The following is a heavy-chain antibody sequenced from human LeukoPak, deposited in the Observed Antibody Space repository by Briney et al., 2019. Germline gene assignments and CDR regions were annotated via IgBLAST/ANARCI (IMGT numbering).Heavy chain of an antibody. Sequence: ASVTVSCKASGYTFTGYYMHWVRQAPGQGLEWMGWINPNSGGTNYAQKFQGRVTMTRDTSISTAYMELSRLRSDDTAVYYCARDWLRYCSSTSCYAGNWFDPWGQGTLVTVSS. CDR2: INPNSGGT. J-gene: IGHJ5*02. D-gene: IGHD2-2*01. V-gene: IGHV1-2*02. CDR3: ARDWLRYCSSTSCYAGNWFDP. CDR1: GYTFTGYY.